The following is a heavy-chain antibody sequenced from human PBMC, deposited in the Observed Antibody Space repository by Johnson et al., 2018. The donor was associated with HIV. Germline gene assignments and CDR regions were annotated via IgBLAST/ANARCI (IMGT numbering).Heavy chain of an antibody. CDR2: IKQDGSEK. CDR3: ARVSLAYSYGYDAFDI. D-gene: IGHD5-18*01. Sequence: VQLVESGGGVVRLGGSLRVSCTASGFNFDDYGLSWVRQAPGKGLEWVANIKQDGSEKYYVDSVKGRFTISRDNSKNTLYLQMNSLRVEDTAVYYCARVSLAYSYGYDAFDIWGRGTVVTVFS. CDR1: GFNFDDYG. V-gene: IGHV3-7*01. J-gene: IGHJ3*02.